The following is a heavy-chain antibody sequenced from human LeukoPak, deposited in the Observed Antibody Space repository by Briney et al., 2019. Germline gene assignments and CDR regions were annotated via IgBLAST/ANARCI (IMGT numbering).Heavy chain of an antibody. J-gene: IGHJ5*02. V-gene: IGHV3-49*04. CDR3: TRDVTDYGDYIGWFDP. CDR1: GFRFYNYG. D-gene: IGHD4-17*01. Sequence: PGGSLRLSCTTSGFRFYNYGMTWVRQAPGKGLEWVAFIRSPADGGATHYAASVEGRFTISKDDSKNIAYLQMNSLKTEDTAVYYCTRDVTDYGDYIGWFDPWGRGTQVTVSS. CDR2: IRSPADGGAT.